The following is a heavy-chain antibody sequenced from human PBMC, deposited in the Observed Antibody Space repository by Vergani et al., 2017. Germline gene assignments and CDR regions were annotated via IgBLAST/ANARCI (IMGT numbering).Heavy chain of an antibody. J-gene: IGHJ4*02. CDR2: ISYDGSNK. CDR1: GFTFSSYG. CDR3: AGESRRAPPHY. V-gene: IGHV3-30*03. Sequence: QVQLVESGGGVVQPGRSLRLSCAASGFTFSSYGMHWVRQAPGKGLEWVAVISYDGSNKYYADSVKGRCTISRDNSKNTLYLQMNSLRAEDTAVYDCAGESRRAPPHYWGQGTLVTVSS. D-gene: IGHD3-10*01.